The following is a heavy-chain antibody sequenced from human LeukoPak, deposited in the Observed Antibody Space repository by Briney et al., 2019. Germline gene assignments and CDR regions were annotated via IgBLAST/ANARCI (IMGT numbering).Heavy chain of an antibody. CDR1: GFTFSSYG. J-gene: IGHJ2*01. CDR3: AKSHTEIVVVIAKKSPGWYFDL. D-gene: IGHD2-21*01. Sequence: GGSLRLSCAASGFTFSSYGMHWVRQAPGKGLEWVAFIRYDGSNKYYADSVKGRFTISRDNSKNTLYLQMNSLRAEDTAVYYCAKSHTEIVVVIAKKSPGWYFDLWGRGTLVTVSS. V-gene: IGHV3-30*02. CDR2: IRYDGSNK.